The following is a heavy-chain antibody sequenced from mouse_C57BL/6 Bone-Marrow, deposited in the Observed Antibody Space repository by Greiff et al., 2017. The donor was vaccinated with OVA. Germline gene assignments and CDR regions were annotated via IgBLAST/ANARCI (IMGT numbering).Heavy chain of an antibody. CDR3: ARMEGLRRSYYFDG. CDR1: GFSLSTFGMG. Sequence: QVTLNESGPGILQPSQTLSLTCSFSGFSLSTFGMGVGWIRQPSGKGLEWLAHIWWDDDKYYNPALKSRLTISKDTYKKQVFLKIANVDTADTATYYCARMEGLRRSYYFDGWGKGTTLTVSS. J-gene: IGHJ2*01. V-gene: IGHV8-8*01. D-gene: IGHD2-4*01. CDR2: IWWDDDK.